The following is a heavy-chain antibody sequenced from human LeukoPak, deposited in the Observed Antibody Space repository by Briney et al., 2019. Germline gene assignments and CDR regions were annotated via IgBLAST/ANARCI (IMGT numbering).Heavy chain of an antibody. CDR2: MNPNSGNT. Sequence: ASVKVSCKASGYTFTSYDINWVRQATGQGVEWMGWMNPNSGNTAYAHNFHGRVTMTRHTSITTAYMELSSLRSEDTAVYYCARERENAVVVPAASYYYYYMDVCGKGTTVTVSS. J-gene: IGHJ6*03. CDR3: ARERENAVVVPAASYYYYYMDV. CDR1: GYTFTSYD. V-gene: IGHV1-8*01. D-gene: IGHD2-2*01.